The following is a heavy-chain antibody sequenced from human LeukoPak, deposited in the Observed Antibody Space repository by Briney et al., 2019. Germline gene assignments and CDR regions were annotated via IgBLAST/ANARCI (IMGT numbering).Heavy chain of an antibody. CDR2: MYYTGST. V-gene: IGHV4-59*08. CDR1: GGSISSYY. CDR3: ASRPIPADIFDY. Sequence: SETLSLTCTVSGGSISSYYWSWIRQPPGKGLEWIGYMYYTGSTTYNPSLESRVIMSVDTSKNQLSLKLSSVTAADTAVYYCASRPIPADIFDYWGQGTLVTVSS. D-gene: IGHD6-25*01. J-gene: IGHJ4*02.